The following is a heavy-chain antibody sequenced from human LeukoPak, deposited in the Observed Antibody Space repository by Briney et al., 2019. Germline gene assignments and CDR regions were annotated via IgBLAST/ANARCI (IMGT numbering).Heavy chain of an antibody. J-gene: IGHJ5*02. CDR1: GFTFSSYG. CDR3: IRDFRSADL. Sequence: GGSLRLYCAASGFTFSSYGMHWVRQPPGKGLVWVSRIYVDGRTTNYADSVKGRFTISRDNAKNTVYLETNSLSVEDTATYYCIRDFRSADLWGQGTLVTVTS. V-gene: IGHV3-74*01. CDR2: IYVDGRTT.